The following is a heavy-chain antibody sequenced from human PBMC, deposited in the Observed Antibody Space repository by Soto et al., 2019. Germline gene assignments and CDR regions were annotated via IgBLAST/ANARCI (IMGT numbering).Heavy chain of an antibody. V-gene: IGHV3-23*01. CDR3: AKSMGDGYNQPLDY. Sequence: PEGSLRLSCAASGFSITNAWMTWVRQPPGKGLEWVSAISGSGGSTYYADSVKGRFTISRDNSKNTLYLQMNSLRAEDTAVYYCAKSMGDGYNQPLDYWGQGTLVTVSS. D-gene: IGHD5-12*01. CDR2: ISGSGGST. CDR1: GFSITNAW. J-gene: IGHJ4*02.